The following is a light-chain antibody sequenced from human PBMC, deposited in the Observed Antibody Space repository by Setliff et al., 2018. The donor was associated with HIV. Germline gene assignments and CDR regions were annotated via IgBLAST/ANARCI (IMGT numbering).Light chain of an antibody. CDR3: TSYTINTLYV. Sequence: QSVLTQPASVSGSPGQAITISCTGTSDDIGRYYYVSWYQQLPGKAPKLIMYDVSHRPSGVSTRFSGSKSGDTASLTISGLQAEDEAHSYCTSYTINTLYVFGSGTKVTVL. CDR1: SDDIGRYYY. CDR2: DVS. V-gene: IGLV2-14*03. J-gene: IGLJ1*01.